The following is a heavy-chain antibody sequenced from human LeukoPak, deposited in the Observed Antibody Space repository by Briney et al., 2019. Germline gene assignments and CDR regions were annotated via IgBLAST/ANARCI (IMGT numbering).Heavy chain of an antibody. CDR3: ARVVHYGSGPAVG. CDR2: ISGSGGST. J-gene: IGHJ4*02. V-gene: IGHV3-11*01. Sequence: GGSLRLSCETSGFIFSNCWMTWIRQAPGKGLEWVSAISGSGGSTNYADSVKGRFTISRDNAKNSVHLQMNSLRAEDTAVYYCARVVHYGSGPAVGWGQGTLVTVSS. D-gene: IGHD3-10*01. CDR1: GFIFSNCW.